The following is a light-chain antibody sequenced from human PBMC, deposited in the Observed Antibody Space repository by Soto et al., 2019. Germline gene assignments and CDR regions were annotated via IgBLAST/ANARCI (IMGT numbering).Light chain of an antibody. CDR3: QQLNSYRFT. Sequence: IQLTQSPSSLSASVGDRVTITCRASQGISSYLAWYQQKPGKAPKLLIYAASTLQSGVPSRFSGSGSGTDFTLTIGSLQPEDFATYYCQQLNSYRFTFGPGTKVDIK. CDR2: AAS. CDR1: QGISSY. V-gene: IGKV1-9*01. J-gene: IGKJ3*01.